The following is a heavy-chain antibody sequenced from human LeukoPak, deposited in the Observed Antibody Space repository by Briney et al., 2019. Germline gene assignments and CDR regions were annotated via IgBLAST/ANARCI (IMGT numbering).Heavy chain of an antibody. J-gene: IGHJ3*02. V-gene: IGHV4-30-4*01. CDR1: GGSISSGDYY. CDR2: IYYSGST. Sequence: SQTLSLTCTVSGGSISSGDYYWSWIRQPPGKGLEWIGYIYYSGSTYYNPSLKSRVTISVDTSKNQFSLKLSSVTAADTAVYYCAREDGRRDGYNYAFDIWGQGTMVNVSS. D-gene: IGHD5-24*01. CDR3: AREDGRRDGYNYAFDI.